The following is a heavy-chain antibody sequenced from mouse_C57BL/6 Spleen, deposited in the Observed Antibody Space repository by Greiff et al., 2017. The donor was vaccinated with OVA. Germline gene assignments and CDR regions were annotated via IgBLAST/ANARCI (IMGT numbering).Heavy chain of an antibody. Sequence: QVQLQQSGAELVKPGASVKISCKASGYAFSSYWMNWVKQRPGKGLEWIGQIYPGDGDTNYNGKFKGKATLTADKSSSTAYMQLSSLTSEDAAVYFCARNYSNYSYFDYWGQGTTLTVSS. D-gene: IGHD2-5*01. CDR2: IYPGDGDT. J-gene: IGHJ2*01. CDR1: GYAFSSYW. CDR3: ARNYSNYSYFDY. V-gene: IGHV1-80*01.